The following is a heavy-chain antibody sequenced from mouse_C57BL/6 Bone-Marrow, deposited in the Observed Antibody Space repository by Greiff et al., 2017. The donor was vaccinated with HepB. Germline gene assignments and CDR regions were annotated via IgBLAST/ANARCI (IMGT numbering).Heavy chain of an antibody. J-gene: IGHJ4*01. D-gene: IGHD1-1*01. CDR2: IWRGGST. V-gene: IGHV2-5*01. CDR3: AKGRGSRDYYAMDY. Sequence: VQVVESGPGLVQPSQSLSITCTVSGFSLTSYGVHWVRQSPGKGLEWLGVIWRGGSTDYNAAFMSRLSITKDNSKSQVFFKMNSLQADDTAIYYCAKGRGSRDYYAMDYWGQGTSVTVSS. CDR1: GFSLTSYG.